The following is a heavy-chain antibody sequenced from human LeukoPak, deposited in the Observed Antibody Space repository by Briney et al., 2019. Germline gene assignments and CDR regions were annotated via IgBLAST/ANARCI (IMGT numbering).Heavy chain of an antibody. CDR2: IYYSGST. V-gene: IGHV4-59*12. CDR1: GGSISSYY. CDR3: ARDPALYGGKEGFDY. J-gene: IGHJ4*02. Sequence: SETLSLTCTVSGGSISSYYWSWIRQPPGKGLEWIGYIYYSGSTNYNPSLKSRVTMSVDTSKNQFSLKLSSVTAADTAVYYCARDPALYGGKEGFDYWGQGTLVTVSS. D-gene: IGHD4-23*01.